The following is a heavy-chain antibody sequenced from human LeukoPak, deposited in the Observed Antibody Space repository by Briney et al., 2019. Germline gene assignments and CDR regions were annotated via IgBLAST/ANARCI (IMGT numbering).Heavy chain of an antibody. D-gene: IGHD5-18*01. CDR1: GFIFSNYA. V-gene: IGHV3-23*01. CDR2: ISNGGGST. Sequence: GGSLRLSCAASGFIFSNYAMSWVRQAPGKGLEWVSTISNGGGSTYYADSVKGRFTISRDNSKNTLSLQVSSLRAEDTAVYYCAKDRYSYAFEYSDSWGQGTLVTVSS. CDR3: AKDRYSYAFEYSDS. J-gene: IGHJ4*02.